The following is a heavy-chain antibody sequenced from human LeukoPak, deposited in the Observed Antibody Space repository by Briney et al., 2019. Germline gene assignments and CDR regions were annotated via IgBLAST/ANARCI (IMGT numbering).Heavy chain of an antibody. CDR2: IRYDGSDK. Sequence: PGRSLRLSCAASGFTFSSYGMHWVRQAPGKGLVWVAFIRYDGSDKYYAESVKGRFTISRDNSKNTLYLQMNSLRTEDTAVYYCAKDALRAVPYYFDYWGQGTLVTVSS. CDR1: GFTFSSYG. CDR3: AKDALRAVPYYFDY. V-gene: IGHV3-30*02. D-gene: IGHD3-10*01. J-gene: IGHJ4*02.